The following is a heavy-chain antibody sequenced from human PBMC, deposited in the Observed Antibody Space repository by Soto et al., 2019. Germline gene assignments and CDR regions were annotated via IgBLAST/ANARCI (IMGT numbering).Heavy chain of an antibody. D-gene: IGHD6-13*01. CDR1: GASIDNFY. Sequence: SETLSLTCTVSGASIDNFYWSWIRQPPGKGLEWIGYIYYSGSATYKPSLQSRVTISVDTSRNQFSLRLRSVTAADTAVYYCARDVGYSSLDYHGMDVWGQGTAVTVSS. CDR3: ARDVGYSSLDYHGMDV. V-gene: IGHV4-59*01. J-gene: IGHJ6*02. CDR2: IYYSGSA.